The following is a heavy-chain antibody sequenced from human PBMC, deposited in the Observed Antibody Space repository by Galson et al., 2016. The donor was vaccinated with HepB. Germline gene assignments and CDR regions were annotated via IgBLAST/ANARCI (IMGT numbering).Heavy chain of an antibody. CDR3: TRGAKGVVGAADS. CDR1: GGSLSSFY. J-gene: IGHJ4*02. V-gene: IGHV4-59*01. Sequence: SETLSLTCTVSGGSLSSFYWSWIRQPPGKELEWIGYIPYSGSTNYNPSLQSRVTISIDTSQNQFSLKLSSVTAADSAVYYCTRGAKGVVGAADSWGRGTLVIVSS. CDR2: IPYSGST. D-gene: IGHD2-21*01.